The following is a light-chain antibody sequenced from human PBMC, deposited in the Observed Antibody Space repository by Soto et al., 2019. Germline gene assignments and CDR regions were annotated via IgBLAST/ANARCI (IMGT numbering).Light chain of an antibody. CDR2: EGT. V-gene: IGLV2-23*03. CDR3: CSYAGSRTFDLA. Sequence: QSALTQPASVSGSPGQSITISCTGTSSDVGNYNLVSWYQQHPGKAPKLMIYEGTKRPSGVSSRFSGSKSGNTASLTISGLQAEDEADYYCCSYAGSRTFDLAFGGGTKLTVL. CDR1: SSDVGNYNL. J-gene: IGLJ2*01.